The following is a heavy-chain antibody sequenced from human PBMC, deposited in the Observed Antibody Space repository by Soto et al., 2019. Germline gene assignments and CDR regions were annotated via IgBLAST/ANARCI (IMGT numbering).Heavy chain of an antibody. V-gene: IGHV1-46*01. J-gene: IGHJ6*02. CDR3: ARGIGGYFGVDYYYGMDV. Sequence: ASVKVSCKASGYTFTSYYMHWVRQAPGQGLEWMGIINPSGGSTSYAQKFQGRVTMTTDTSTSTAYMELRSLRSDDTAVYYCARGIGGYFGVDYYYGMDVWGQGNTVTVS. D-gene: IGHD3-16*01. CDR1: GYTFTSYY. CDR2: INPSGGST.